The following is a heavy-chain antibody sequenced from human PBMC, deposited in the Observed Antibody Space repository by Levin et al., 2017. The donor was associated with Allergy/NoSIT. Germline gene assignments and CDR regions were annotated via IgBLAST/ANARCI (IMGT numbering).Heavy chain of an antibody. CDR2: INTNTGNP. D-gene: IGHD3-10*01. CDR3: ARVYNHYGSGSFDWYFDR. Sequence: GASVKVSCKASGSTFSSYAINWVRQAPGQGLEWMGWINTNTGNPTYAQGFTGRFVFSLDTSVSTAYLQISSLKAEDTAVYYCARVYNHYGSGSFDWYFDRWGRGTLVTVSS. J-gene: IGHJ2*01. V-gene: IGHV7-4-1*02. CDR1: GSTFSSYA.